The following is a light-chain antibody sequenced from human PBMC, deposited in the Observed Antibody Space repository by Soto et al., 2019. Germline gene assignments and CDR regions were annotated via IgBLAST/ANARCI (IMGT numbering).Light chain of an antibody. CDR1: HSISTF. Sequence: DIQMTQSPSSLSASVGDRVTITCRASHSISTFLNWYQHTPGKAPKLLIYSASTLQSGVPPRFSGSGSGTDFTLTISSLQPEDFATYYCQQSYNTRTFCGGTKVEIK. V-gene: IGKV1-39*01. J-gene: IGKJ4*01. CDR2: SAS. CDR3: QQSYNTRT.